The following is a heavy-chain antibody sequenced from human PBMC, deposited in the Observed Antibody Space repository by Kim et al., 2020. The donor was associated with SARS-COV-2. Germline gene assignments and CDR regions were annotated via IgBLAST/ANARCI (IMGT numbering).Heavy chain of an antibody. Sequence: SETLSLTCAVYGGSFSGYYWSWIRQPPGKGLEWIGEINHSGSTNYNPSLKSRVTISVDTSKNQFSLKLSSVTAADTAVYYCARGAVRGVIRDAFDIWGQGTMVTVSS. CDR2: INHSGST. J-gene: IGHJ3*02. CDR3: ARGAVRGVIRDAFDI. V-gene: IGHV4-34*01. D-gene: IGHD3-10*01. CDR1: GGSFSGYY.